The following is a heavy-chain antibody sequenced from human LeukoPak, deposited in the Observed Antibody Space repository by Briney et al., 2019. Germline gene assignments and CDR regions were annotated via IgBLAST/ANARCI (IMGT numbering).Heavy chain of an antibody. V-gene: IGHV3-23*01. D-gene: IGHD6-13*01. Sequence: GGSLRLSCAASGFIFSSYAMSWVRQAPGKGLEWVSSISGSGTSTYYADSVKGRFTISRDNSKSTLYLQMNSLRPEDTAVYYWVPSLPHNSWPYEAFEIRGQGTMVTVSS. CDR3: VPSLPHNSWPYEAFEI. CDR2: ISGSGTST. CDR1: GFIFSSYA. J-gene: IGHJ3*02.